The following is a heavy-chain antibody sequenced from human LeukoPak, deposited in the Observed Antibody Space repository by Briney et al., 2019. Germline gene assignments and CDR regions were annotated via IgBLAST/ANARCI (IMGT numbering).Heavy chain of an antibody. D-gene: IGHD4/OR15-4a*01. CDR3: ARDRAADGSNWFDP. CDR1: GGSIRGYF. V-gene: IGHV4-59*01. CDR2: IHYSGST. J-gene: IGHJ5*02. Sequence: PSXTLSLTCTVSGGSIRGYFWSWIRQPPGKGLEWIGYIHYSGSTNYNPSLKRRGTTSVEKSKKKFFLRLTSVTAADTAVYYCARDRAADGSNWFDPWGQGTLVTVSS.